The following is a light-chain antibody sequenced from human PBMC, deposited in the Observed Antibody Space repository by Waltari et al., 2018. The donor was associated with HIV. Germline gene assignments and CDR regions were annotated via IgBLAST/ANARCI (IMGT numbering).Light chain of an antibody. CDR2: WAS. CDR3: QQYCSLGPT. J-gene: IGKJ4*01. V-gene: IGKV4-1*01. CDR1: RTLVPSPASRNC. Sequence: DILMTQSPNSLAVSLGERATINCRSSRTLVPSPASRNCLSWYQQKPGQSPKLLSYWASTRASGVPDRFSGSGSGTNFSLTISTLQTDDVTLYYCQQYCSLGPTFGGGTKVEIK.